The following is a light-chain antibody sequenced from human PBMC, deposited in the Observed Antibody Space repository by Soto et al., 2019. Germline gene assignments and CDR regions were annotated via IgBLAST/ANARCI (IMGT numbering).Light chain of an antibody. CDR1: QTVGIY. Sequence: EIVLTQYPATLSLSPGERATLSCRASQTVGIYLAWYQQKPGQAPRLLIYDASSRATGIPDRFGGSGSGTDFTLTISRLETQDFAVYYCQQYGSSPTFTFGQGTKVDIK. CDR2: DAS. V-gene: IGKV3-20*01. CDR3: QQYGSSPTFT. J-gene: IGKJ1*01.